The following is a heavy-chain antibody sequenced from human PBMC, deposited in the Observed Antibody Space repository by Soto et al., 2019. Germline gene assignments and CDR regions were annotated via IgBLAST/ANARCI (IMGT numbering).Heavy chain of an antibody. J-gene: IGHJ6*02. D-gene: IGHD2-21*01. Sequence: EVQLVESGGGLVQPGGSLRLSCAASAFTFSSYWMNWVRQAPGKGPVWVSRINSDGSITGYADSVKGRFTISRDNAKNMLYLQMNSLSAEDTAVYYCARRDQIAYYYGMDVWGQGTTVTVSS. V-gene: IGHV3-74*01. CDR2: INSDGSIT. CDR1: AFTFSSYW. CDR3: ARRDQIAYYYGMDV.